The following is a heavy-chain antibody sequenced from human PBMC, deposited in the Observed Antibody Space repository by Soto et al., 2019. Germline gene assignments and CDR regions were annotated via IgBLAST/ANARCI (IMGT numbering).Heavy chain of an antibody. D-gene: IGHD2-8*02. CDR2: IYYSGST. CDR3: ARHTGGYRWYYYYYGMDV. Sequence: QLQLQESGPGLVKPSETLSLTCTVSGGSISSSSYYWGWIRQPPGKGLEWIGGIYYSGSTYYNPSATSRVTISVDTSKNQCSLKLSSVTAADTAVYYCARHTGGYRWYYYYYGMDVWGQGTTVTVSS. V-gene: IGHV4-39*01. CDR1: GGSISSSSYY. J-gene: IGHJ6*02.